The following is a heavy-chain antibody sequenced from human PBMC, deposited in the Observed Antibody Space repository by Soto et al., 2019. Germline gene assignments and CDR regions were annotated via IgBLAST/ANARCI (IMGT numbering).Heavy chain of an antibody. CDR1: GFTFSSYA. V-gene: IGHV3-23*01. J-gene: IGHJ4*02. D-gene: IGHD2-15*01. CDR2: ISGSGGST. CDR3: AKDLVGSNADYYDY. Sequence: EVQLLESGGGLVQPGGSLRLSCAASGFTFSSYAMSWVRQAPGKGMEWVGAISGSGGSTYYADYVKGRFTISRENSKNTLYLQMNSLRAEDAAVYYCAKDLVGSNADYYDYWGQGTLVTVSS.